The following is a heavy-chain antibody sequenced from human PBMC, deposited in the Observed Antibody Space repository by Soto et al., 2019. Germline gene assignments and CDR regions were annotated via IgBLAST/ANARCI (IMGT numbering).Heavy chain of an antibody. J-gene: IGHJ6*02. CDR1: GGSISSYY. D-gene: IGHD5-12*01. Sequence: SETLSLTCTASGGSISSYYWSWIRQPPGKGLEWIGYIYYSGSTNHNPSLKSRVTISVDTSKNQFSLKLSSVTAADTAVYYCARGPKMATIGYYYYYYGMDVWGQGTTVTVSS. CDR2: IYYSGST. V-gene: IGHV4-59*01. CDR3: ARGPKMATIGYYYYYYGMDV.